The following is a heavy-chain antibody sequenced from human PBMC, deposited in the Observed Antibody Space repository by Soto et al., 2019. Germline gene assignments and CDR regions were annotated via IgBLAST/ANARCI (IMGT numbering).Heavy chain of an antibody. J-gene: IGHJ4*02. V-gene: IGHV1-2*02. CDR1: GYTFIDYF. CDR2: INANSGDT. Sequence: AAVKVSCKASGYTFIDYFMHWVRQAPGQGLEWMGWINANSGDTSYAQNFQGRVTMTRDASVSTIYMDFSRLRSDDTAVYYCARQLDTTMVTDYWGQGTLVTVSS. CDR3: ARQLDTTMVTDY. D-gene: IGHD5-18*01.